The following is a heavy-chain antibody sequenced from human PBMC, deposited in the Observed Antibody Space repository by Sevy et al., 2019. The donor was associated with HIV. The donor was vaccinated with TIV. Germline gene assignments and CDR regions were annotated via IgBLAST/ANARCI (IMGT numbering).Heavy chain of an antibody. Sequence: GGSLRLSCAASGFTFSSYALNWVRQAPGKGLEWVSTISGSGGSTYYAASVKGRFTISRDNSKNTLYLQMDSLRAEDTAVYYCAKDRYHTSGYYPEGAFDIWGQGTMFTVSS. CDR2: ISGSGGST. CDR3: AKDRYHTSGYYPEGAFDI. J-gene: IGHJ3*02. D-gene: IGHD3-22*01. CDR1: GFTFSSYA. V-gene: IGHV3-23*01.